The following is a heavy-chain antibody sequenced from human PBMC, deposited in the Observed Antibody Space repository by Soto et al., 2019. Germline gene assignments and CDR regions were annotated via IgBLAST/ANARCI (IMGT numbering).Heavy chain of an antibody. CDR2: ISGSGDST. Sequence: EVQLLESGGGLVQPGGSLRLSCAASGFTFSSYAMSWVRQTPGKGLEWVSAISGSGDSTYYADSVKGRSTISRDNSKNTLYLQMNSLRAQATAVYYCAKLRWGSDNWFDPWGQGTLVTVSS. D-gene: IGHD3-10*01. V-gene: IGHV3-23*01. J-gene: IGHJ5*02. CDR3: AKLRWGSDNWFDP. CDR1: GFTFSSYA.